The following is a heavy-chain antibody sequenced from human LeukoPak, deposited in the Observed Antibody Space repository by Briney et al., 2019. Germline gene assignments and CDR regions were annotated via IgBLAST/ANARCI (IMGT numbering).Heavy chain of an antibody. J-gene: IGHJ5*02. CDR3: ARYRSHPRWFDP. Sequence: ASVKVSCKASGYTFTSYDINWVRQATGQGLEWMGWMNPNSGNTGYAQKFQGRVTMTRNTSISTAHMELSSLRSEDTAVYYCARYRSHPRWFDPWGQGTLVTVSS. CDR2: MNPNSGNT. D-gene: IGHD3-16*02. CDR1: GYTFTSYD. V-gene: IGHV1-8*01.